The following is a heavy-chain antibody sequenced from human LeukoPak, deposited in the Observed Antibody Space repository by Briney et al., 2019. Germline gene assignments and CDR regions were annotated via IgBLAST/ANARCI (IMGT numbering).Heavy chain of an antibody. J-gene: IGHJ4*02. Sequence: SETLSLTCTVSGYSISSGYYWGWIRQPPGKGLEWIGSIHHSGSTYYNPALKSRVTISVDTSKKQFSLNLRSVTAADTAVYYCARVQSYAYGFDYWGQGTLVTVSS. CDR2: IHHSGST. CDR3: ARVQSYAYGFDY. CDR1: GYSISSGYY. D-gene: IGHD2-2*01. V-gene: IGHV4-38-2*02.